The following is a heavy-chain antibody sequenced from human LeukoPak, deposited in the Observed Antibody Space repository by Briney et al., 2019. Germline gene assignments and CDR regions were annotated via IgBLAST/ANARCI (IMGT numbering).Heavy chain of an antibody. D-gene: IGHD6-19*01. CDR2: FDPEDGET. V-gene: IGHV1-24*01. Sequence: ASVKVSCKVSGYTLTELSMHWVRQAPGKGLEWMGGFDPEDGETIYAQKFQGRVTMTEDTSTDTAYMELSSLRSEDTAVYYCATPSPSSGWFALFDPWGQGTLVTVSS. CDR3: ATPSPSSGWFALFDP. J-gene: IGHJ5*02. CDR1: GYTLTELS.